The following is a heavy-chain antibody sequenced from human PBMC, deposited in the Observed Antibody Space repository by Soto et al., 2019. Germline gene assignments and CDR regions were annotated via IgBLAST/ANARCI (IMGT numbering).Heavy chain of an antibody. CDR1: GYSFTSYW. D-gene: IGHD5-18*01. J-gene: IGHJ6*02. Sequence: GASLKISCKGSGYSFTSYWIGWVRQMPGKGLEWLGIIYPGDSDTRYSPSFQGQVTISADKSISTAYLQWSSLKASDTAMYYCARNPVDTAMGFRSDYYYYGMDVWGQGTTVTVSS. CDR3: ARNPVDTAMGFRSDYYYYGMDV. V-gene: IGHV5-51*01. CDR2: IYPGDSDT.